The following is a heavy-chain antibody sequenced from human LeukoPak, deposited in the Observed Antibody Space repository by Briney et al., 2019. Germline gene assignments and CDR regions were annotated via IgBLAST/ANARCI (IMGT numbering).Heavy chain of an antibody. D-gene: IGHD3-9*01. CDR2: ISGSGGST. V-gene: IGHV3-23*01. CDR3: AKALTYYDILTGYYTGFFDH. J-gene: IGHJ4*02. Sequence: GGSLRLSCAASGFSFSSYAMSWVRQAPGKGLEWVSAISGSGGSTYHADSVKGRFTISRDNSKNTLYLQMNSLRAEDTAVYYCAKALTYYDILTGYYTGFFDHWGQGTLVTVSS. CDR1: GFSFSSYA.